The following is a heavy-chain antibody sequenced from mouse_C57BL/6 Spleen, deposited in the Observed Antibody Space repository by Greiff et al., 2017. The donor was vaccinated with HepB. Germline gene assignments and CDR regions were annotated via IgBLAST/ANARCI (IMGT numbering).Heavy chain of an antibody. V-gene: IGHV14-4*01. CDR3: TADDSLFDY. D-gene: IGHD2-13*01. Sequence: EVQLVESGAELVRPGASVKLSCTASGFNIKDDYMHWVKQRPEKGLEWIGWIDPENGDTEYASKFQGKATITADTSSNTAYLQLSSLTSEDTAVYYCTADDSLFDYWGQGTTLTVSS. CDR2: IDPENGDT. CDR1: GFNIKDDY. J-gene: IGHJ2*01.